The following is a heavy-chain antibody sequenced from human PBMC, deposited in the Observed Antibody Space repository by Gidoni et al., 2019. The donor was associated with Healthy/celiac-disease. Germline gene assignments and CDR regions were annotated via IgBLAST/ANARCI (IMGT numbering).Heavy chain of an antibody. V-gene: IGHV1-69*01. CDR2: IIPIFGTA. J-gene: IGHJ5*02. Sequence: QVQLVQSGAEVKKPGSSVKVSCKASGGTFSSYAISWVRQAPGQGLEWMGGIIPIFGTANYAQKFQGRVTITADESTSTAYMELSSLRSEDTAVYYCARERCSSTSCYRGYNWFDPWGQGTLVTVSS. D-gene: IGHD2-2*01. CDR3: ARERCSSTSCYRGYNWFDP. CDR1: GGTFSSYA.